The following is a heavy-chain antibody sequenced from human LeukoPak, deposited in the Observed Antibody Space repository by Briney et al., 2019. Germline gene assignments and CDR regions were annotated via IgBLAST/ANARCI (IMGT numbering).Heavy chain of an antibody. Sequence: WVRQPPGKGLEWVSGISWNSGSIGYADSVKGRFTISRDNAKNSLYLQMNSLRAEDTALYYCAKDMSSSLRDYNWFDPWGQGTLVTVSS. D-gene: IGHD6-13*01. CDR2: ISWNSGSI. J-gene: IGHJ5*02. V-gene: IGHV3-9*01. CDR3: AKDMSSSLRDYNWFDP.